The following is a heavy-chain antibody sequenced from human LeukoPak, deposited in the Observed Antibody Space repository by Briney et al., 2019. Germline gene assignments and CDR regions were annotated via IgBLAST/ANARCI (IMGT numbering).Heavy chain of an antibody. Sequence: SVKVSCKASGGTFSSYAISWVRQAPGQGLEWMGGIIPIFGTANYAQKFQGRVTITADESTSTAYMELSSLRSEDTAVYYCAREAAAAPFDYWAREPWSPSPQ. CDR3: AREAAAAPFDY. CDR2: IIPIFGTA. D-gene: IGHD6-13*01. CDR1: GGTFSSYA. V-gene: IGHV1-69*01. J-gene: IGHJ4*02.